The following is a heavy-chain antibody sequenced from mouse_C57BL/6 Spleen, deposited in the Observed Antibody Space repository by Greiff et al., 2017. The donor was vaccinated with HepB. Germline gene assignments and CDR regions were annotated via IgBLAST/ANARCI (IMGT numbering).Heavy chain of an antibody. Sequence: EVHLVESEGGLVQPGRSMKLSCTASGFTFSDYYMAWVRQVPEKGLEWVANINYDGSSTYYLDSLKSRFIISIDNAKNILYLQMSSLKSEDTVTYYCTRYGYLYAMGYWGQGTSVTVSS. V-gene: IGHV5-16*01. J-gene: IGHJ4*01. D-gene: IGHD2-2*01. CDR1: GFTFSDYY. CDR2: INYDGSST. CDR3: TRYGYLYAMGY.